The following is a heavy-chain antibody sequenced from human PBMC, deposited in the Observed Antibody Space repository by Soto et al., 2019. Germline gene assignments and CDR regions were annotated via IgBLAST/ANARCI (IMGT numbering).Heavy chain of an antibody. Sequence: EVQLAESGGGVVRPGGSLRLSCAASGFTFDDNGMSWVRQAPGKGLEWVSGINWNGGSTGYADSVMGRFTISRDNAKNSLYLQMNSLRAEDTALYYCARGRGYSYGWYFDYWGQGTLVTVSS. CDR2: INWNGGST. D-gene: IGHD5-18*01. V-gene: IGHV3-20*04. CDR1: GFTFDDNG. CDR3: ARGRGYSYGWYFDY. J-gene: IGHJ4*02.